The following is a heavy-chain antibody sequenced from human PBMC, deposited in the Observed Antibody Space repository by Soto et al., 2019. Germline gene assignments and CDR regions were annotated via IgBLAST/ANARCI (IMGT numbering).Heavy chain of an antibody. Sequence: ASVKVSWQASGYTFTRYGISWLRQAPRQGLESMGWISAYNGNTNYAQKLQGRVTMTTDTSTSTAYMELRSLRSDDTAVYYCARSVAPTYYYDSSVPGDAFDIWGQGTMVTGSS. CDR1: GYTFTRYG. D-gene: IGHD3-22*01. CDR2: ISAYNGNT. J-gene: IGHJ3*02. CDR3: ARSVAPTYYYDSSVPGDAFDI. V-gene: IGHV1-18*04.